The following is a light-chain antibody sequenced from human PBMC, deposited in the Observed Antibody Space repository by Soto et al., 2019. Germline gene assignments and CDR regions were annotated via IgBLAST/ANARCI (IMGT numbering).Light chain of an antibody. CDR2: VNRDGRH. CDR1: SGHSSYA. CDR3: QTWGTGIHVV. V-gene: IGLV4-69*01. J-gene: IGLJ2*01. Sequence: QLVLTQSPSASASLGASVKLTCTLSSGHSSYAIAWHQQQPEKGPRYLMKVNRDGRHNKGDGIPDRFSGSSSGAERYLTISSLQSEDEADYYCQTWGTGIHVVFGGGTKLTVL.